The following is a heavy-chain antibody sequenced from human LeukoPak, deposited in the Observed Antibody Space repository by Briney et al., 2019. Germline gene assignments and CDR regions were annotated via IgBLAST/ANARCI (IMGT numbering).Heavy chain of an antibody. CDR3: AKDFWDIVVVPSAIPDY. V-gene: IGHV3-23*01. CDR1: GFTFSSYG. CDR2: ISGSGGST. J-gene: IGHJ4*02. D-gene: IGHD2-2*01. Sequence: GGSLRLSCAASGFTFSSYGMHWVRQAPGKGLEWVSSISGSGGSTYYADSVKGRFTISRDNSNNTLYLQMNSLRAEDTAVYYCAKDFWDIVVVPSAIPDYWGQGTLVTVSS.